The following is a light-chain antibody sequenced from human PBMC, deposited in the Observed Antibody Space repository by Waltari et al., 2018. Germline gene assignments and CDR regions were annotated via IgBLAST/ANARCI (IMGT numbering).Light chain of an antibody. V-gene: IGLV3-19*01. CDR1: SLKTYF. J-gene: IGLJ2*01. CDR3: NCRDSSGNHR. Sequence: SSELTQDPAVSVAVGQTVRITCQGDSLKTYFASWYQQKPGQAPLLVIYGRNDRPSGLPDRFFGASTGDKSSLTITGAQAEDEADYFCNCRDSSGNHRFGGGTKLTVL. CDR2: GRN.